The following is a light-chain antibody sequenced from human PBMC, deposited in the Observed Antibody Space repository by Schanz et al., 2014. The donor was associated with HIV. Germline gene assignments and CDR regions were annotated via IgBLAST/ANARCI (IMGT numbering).Light chain of an antibody. J-gene: IGLJ2*01. Sequence: QSALTQPASVSGSPGQSITISCTGTSSDVGGYNYVSWYQQHPGKAPKLMIYDVSRRPSGVPDRFSGSKSGNTAFLTISGLQAEDEADYYCTSKGDINNFMVFGGGTKLTVL. CDR1: SSDVGGYNY. CDR2: DVS. V-gene: IGLV2-8*01. CDR3: TSKGDINNFMV.